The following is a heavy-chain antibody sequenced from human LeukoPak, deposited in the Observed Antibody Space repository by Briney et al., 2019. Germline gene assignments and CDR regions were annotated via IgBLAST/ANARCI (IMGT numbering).Heavy chain of an antibody. J-gene: IGHJ4*02. CDR2: IIPIFGTA. CDR1: GGTFSSYA. CDR3: ASRPYYYDSSGSLDY. V-gene: IGHV1-69*01. Sequence: SVRVSCKASGGTFSSYAISWVRQAPGQGLEWMGGIIPIFGTANYAQKFQGRVTITADESTSTAYMELSSLRSEDTAVYYCASRPYYYDSSGSLDYWGQGTLVTVSS. D-gene: IGHD3-22*01.